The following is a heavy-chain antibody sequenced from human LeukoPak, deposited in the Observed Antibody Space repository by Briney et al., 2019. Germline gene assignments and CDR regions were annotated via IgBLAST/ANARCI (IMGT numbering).Heavy chain of an antibody. CDR1: GGSISSYH. D-gene: IGHD1-1*01. CDR3: AGRTDSPNSFDC. CDR2: IFDNGGT. Sequence: SSETLSLTCTVPGGSISSYHWNWIRQPPGKGLEWIGNIFDNGGTNYTPSLKSRVTISVATSKKQISLKLSSVTAADTAVYYCAGRTDSPNSFDCWGQGTLVTVSS. V-gene: IGHV4-59*08. J-gene: IGHJ4*02.